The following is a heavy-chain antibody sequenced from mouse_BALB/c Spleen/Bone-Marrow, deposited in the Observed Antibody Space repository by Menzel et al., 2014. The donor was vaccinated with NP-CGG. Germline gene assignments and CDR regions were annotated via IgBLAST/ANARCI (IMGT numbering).Heavy chain of an antibody. D-gene: IGHD1-3*01. J-gene: IGHJ2*01. Sequence: QVHLQQPGAELVKPGASVKLSCKASGYTFTSYWMHWVKQRPGQGLEWIGEINPSNGRTNYNEKFKSKATLTVDKSSSTAYMQLSSLTSEDSAVYYYARCDGQSDFDYWGQGTTLTVSS. V-gene: IGHV1S81*02. CDR1: GYTFTSYW. CDR3: ARCDGQSDFDY. CDR2: INPSNGRT.